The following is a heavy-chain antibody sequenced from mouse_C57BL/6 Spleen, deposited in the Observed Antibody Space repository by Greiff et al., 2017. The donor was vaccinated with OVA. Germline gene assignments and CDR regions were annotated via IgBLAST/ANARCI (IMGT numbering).Heavy chain of an antibody. J-gene: IGHJ2*01. D-gene: IGHD1-1*01. CDR2: IHPNSGST. V-gene: IGHV1-64*01. CDR3: ARFSIGTVVAPDD. Sequence: QVQLQQPGTDLVKPGASVKLSCKASGYTFTSYWMHWVKQRPGQGLEWIGMIHPNSGSTNYNEKFKSKATLTVDKSSSTAYMQLSILTSEDSAVYYGARFSIGTVVAPDDWGQGTTLTVAS. CDR1: GYTFTSYW.